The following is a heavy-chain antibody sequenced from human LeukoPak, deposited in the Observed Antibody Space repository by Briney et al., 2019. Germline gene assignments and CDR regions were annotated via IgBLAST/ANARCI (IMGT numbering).Heavy chain of an antibody. V-gene: IGHV3-23*01. CDR1: GFTVSNYA. J-gene: IGHJ4*02. D-gene: IGHD3-9*01. Sequence: PGASLRLSCAASGFTVSNYAMYWVRQAPGKGLEWVSAISGRDDSTYYADSVKGRFTIPRDTSKNTLFLQMNSLRAEDTAVYYCAKWGDYDILTGYYDPDYWGQGTLVTVSS. CDR2: ISGRDDST. CDR3: AKWGDYDILTGYYDPDY.